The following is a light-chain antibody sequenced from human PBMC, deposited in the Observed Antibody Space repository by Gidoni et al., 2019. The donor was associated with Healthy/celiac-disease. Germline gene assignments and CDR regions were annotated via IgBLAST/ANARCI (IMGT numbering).Light chain of an antibody. V-gene: IGLV1-44*01. CDR2: SNN. CDR1: SSNIGSNT. Sequence: QSVLTQPPSASATPRQSVTISCSGSSSNIGSNTVNWYQQLPGTAPKLLIYSNNQRPSGVPDRFSGSKSGTSASLAISGLQSEDEADYYCAAWDDSLNGHVVFGGGTKLTVL. CDR3: AAWDDSLNGHVV. J-gene: IGLJ2*01.